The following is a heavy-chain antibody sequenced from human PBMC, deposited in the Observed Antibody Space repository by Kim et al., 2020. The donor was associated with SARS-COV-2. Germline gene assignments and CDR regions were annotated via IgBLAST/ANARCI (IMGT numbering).Heavy chain of an antibody. CDR3: ARGLWVLRYFDWLPMGSGWFDP. V-gene: IGHV4-34*01. D-gene: IGHD3-9*01. Sequence: SETLSLTCAVYGGSFSGYYWSWIRQPPGKGLEWIGEINHSGSTNYNPSLKSRVTISVDTSKNQFSLKLSSVTAADTAVYYCARGLWVLRYFDWLPMGSGWFDPWGQGTLVTVSS. CDR2: INHSGST. J-gene: IGHJ5*02. CDR1: GGSFSGYY.